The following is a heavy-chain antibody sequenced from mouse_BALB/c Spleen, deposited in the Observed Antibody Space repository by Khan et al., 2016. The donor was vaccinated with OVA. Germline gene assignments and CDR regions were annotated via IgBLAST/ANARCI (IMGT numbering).Heavy chain of an antibody. CDR2: ISYSGST. V-gene: IGHV3-2*02. D-gene: IGHD1-2*01. CDR3: ARKHYYGYSMDY. Sequence: EVQLQESGPGLVKPSQSLSLTCTVTGYSITSGYACYWIRQFPGNKLEWMCYISYSGSTSYNPSLRSRISITRDTSKNPFFLQLTSVTTEDTDTDNCARKHYYGYSMDYWGQGTSVTVSA. CDR1: GYSITSGYA. J-gene: IGHJ4*01.